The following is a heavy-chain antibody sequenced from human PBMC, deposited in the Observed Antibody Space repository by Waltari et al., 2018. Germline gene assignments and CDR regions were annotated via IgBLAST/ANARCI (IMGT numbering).Heavy chain of an antibody. Sequence: QEQLVESGGGVVQPGRSLRLSCVASGFTFPTYGMTWVRQAPGKGLEWVAGIWNDGSYKYYADSVNGQFTISRDNSKTLVFLQMNSLRVEDTALYFCARDIGSSMTGDDAFDLWGQGTMVIVSS. CDR2: IWNDGSYK. J-gene: IGHJ3*01. CDR3: ARDIGSSMTGDDAFDL. CDR1: GFTFPTYG. V-gene: IGHV3-33*08. D-gene: IGHD3-10*01.